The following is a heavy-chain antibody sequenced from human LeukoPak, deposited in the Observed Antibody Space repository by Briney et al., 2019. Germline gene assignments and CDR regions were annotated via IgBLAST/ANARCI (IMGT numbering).Heavy chain of an antibody. V-gene: IGHV3-7*01. J-gene: IGHJ4*02. CDR3: ARDKSESRGWDFDY. CDR2: IKQDGSEK. D-gene: IGHD3-22*01. CDR1: GFTFRNYL. Sequence: GGSLRLSCAASGFTFRNYLMNWVRQAPGRGLEWVATIKQDGSEKYYVESVRGRFTISRDNAEHSVYLQMNSLRAEDTAAYYCARDKSESRGWDFDYWGQGSLVTVSS.